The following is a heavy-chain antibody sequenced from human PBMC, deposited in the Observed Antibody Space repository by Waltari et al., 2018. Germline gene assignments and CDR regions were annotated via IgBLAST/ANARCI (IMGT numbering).Heavy chain of an antibody. V-gene: IGHV4-61*02. CDR3: ASFREYYDSSGNYFGAFDT. Sequence: QVQLQESGPGLVKPSQTLSLTCDVSGVSIIRVGYFWIWVRQPAGKGLEWIGRVYSAGNTDYNPSLKSSATVSVDTSKNQFFLRLTFMAAADAAVYYCASFREYYDSSGNYFGAFDTWGQGTKVTVSS. CDR2: VYSAGNT. CDR1: GVSIIRVGYF. D-gene: IGHD3-22*01. J-gene: IGHJ3*02.